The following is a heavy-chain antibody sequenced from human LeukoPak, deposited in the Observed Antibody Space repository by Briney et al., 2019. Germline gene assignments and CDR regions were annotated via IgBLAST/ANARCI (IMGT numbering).Heavy chain of an antibody. CDR2: IHYSGST. J-gene: IGHJ4*02. V-gene: IGHV4-59*08. D-gene: IGHD6-13*01. CDR3: AATTRVAATGTVLGY. Sequence: SETLSLTCTVSGGSTNNYYWSWIRQPPGKGLEWIGYIHYSGSTNYNPSLKSRVTISVDTSKNQFSLKVTPVSAADTAVYYCAATTRVAATGTVLGYWGQGTLVTVSS. CDR1: GGSTNNYY.